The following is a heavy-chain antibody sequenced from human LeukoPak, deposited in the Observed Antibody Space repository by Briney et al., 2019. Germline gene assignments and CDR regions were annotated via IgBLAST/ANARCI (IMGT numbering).Heavy chain of an antibody. Sequence: GGSLRLSCAASGFTFSSYAMSWVRQAPGKGLEWVSAISGSGGSTYYADSVKGRFTISRDSSKNTLYLQMNSLRAEDTAVYYCAKDRYYDSSGYPSFFDYWGQGTLVTVSS. CDR2: ISGSGGST. CDR3: AKDRYYDSSGYPSFFDY. D-gene: IGHD3-22*01. J-gene: IGHJ4*02. CDR1: GFTFSSYA. V-gene: IGHV3-23*01.